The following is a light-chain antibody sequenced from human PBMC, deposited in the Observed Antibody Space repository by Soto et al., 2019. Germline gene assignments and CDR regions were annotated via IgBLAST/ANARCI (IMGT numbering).Light chain of an antibody. CDR3: MQALQTPPWT. CDR2: LGS. CDR1: QSLLHSNGYKF. Sequence: DIVMTQSPLSLPVMPGEPASISCRSSQSLLHSNGYKFLDWYLQRPGQSPQLLIYLGSNRASGVPDRFSGSGSGTDFTLKISRVEAEDVGVYYCMQALQTPPWTFGQGTKVDIK. V-gene: IGKV2-28*01. J-gene: IGKJ1*01.